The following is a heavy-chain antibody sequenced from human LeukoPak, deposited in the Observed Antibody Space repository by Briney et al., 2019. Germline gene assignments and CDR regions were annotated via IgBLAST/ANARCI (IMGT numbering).Heavy chain of an antibody. Sequence: SETLSLTCTVSGGSISSYYWSWIRQPPGKGLEWIGYIYYSGSTYYNPSLKSRVTISVDTSKNQFSLKLGSVTAADTAVYYCARPYYDFWSGYYTDAFDIWGQGTMVTVSS. CDR3: ARPYYDFWSGYYTDAFDI. J-gene: IGHJ3*02. D-gene: IGHD3-3*01. CDR1: GGSISSYY. CDR2: IYYSGST. V-gene: IGHV4-59*08.